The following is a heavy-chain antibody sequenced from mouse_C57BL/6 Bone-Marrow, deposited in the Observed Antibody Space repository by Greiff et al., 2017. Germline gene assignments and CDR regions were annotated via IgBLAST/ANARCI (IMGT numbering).Heavy chain of an antibody. J-gene: IGHJ1*03. CDR2: INPSSGYT. D-gene: IGHD4-1*01. Sequence: QVQLKQSGAELARPGASVKMSCKASGYTFTSYTMHWVKQRPGQGLEWIGYINPSSGYTKYNQKFKDKATLTADKSSSTAYMQLSSLTSEDSAVYYCARETGDWYFDVWCTGTTVTVSS. CDR1: GYTFTSYT. V-gene: IGHV1-4*01. CDR3: ARETGDWYFDV.